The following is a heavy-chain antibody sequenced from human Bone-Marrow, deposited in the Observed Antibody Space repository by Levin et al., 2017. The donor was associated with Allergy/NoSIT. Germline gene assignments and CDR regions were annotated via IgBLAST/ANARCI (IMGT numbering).Heavy chain of an antibody. V-gene: IGHV3-73*01. CDR2: IRSKANSYAT. D-gene: IGHD4-23*01. CDR1: GFTFSGSA. Sequence: PSETLSLTCAASGFTFSGSAMHWVRQASGKGLEWVGRIRSKANSYATAYAASVKGRFTISRDDSKNTAYLQMNSLKTEDTAVYYCTRLVTTVVTGFDPWGQGTLVTVSS. CDR3: TRLVTTVVTGFDP. J-gene: IGHJ5*02.